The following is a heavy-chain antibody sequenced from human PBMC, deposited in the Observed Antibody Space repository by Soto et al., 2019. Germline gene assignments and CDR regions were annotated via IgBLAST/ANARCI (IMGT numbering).Heavy chain of an antibody. D-gene: IGHD3-10*01. J-gene: IGHJ6*02. Sequence: EVQLVESGGGLIQPGGSLRLSCAASGFTVSSNYMSWVRQAPGKGLEWVSVIYSGGSTYYADSVKGRFTISRENSKNTLYLQMNSLRAEDPAVYYCAMCGREVRGVIPNYYYYGMDVWGQGTTVTVSS. V-gene: IGHV3-53*01. CDR2: IYSGGST. CDR1: GFTVSSNY. CDR3: AMCGREVRGVIPNYYYYGMDV.